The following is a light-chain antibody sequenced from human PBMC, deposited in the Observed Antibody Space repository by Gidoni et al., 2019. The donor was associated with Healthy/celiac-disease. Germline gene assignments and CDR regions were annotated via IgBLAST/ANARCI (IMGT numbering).Light chain of an antibody. CDR3: AAWDDSLNGWV. V-gene: IGLV1-44*01. Sequence: LTQAAAASETPGQRVTISCSGSSSNIGSNTVNWYQQLPGTAPKLLIYSNNQRPSGVPDRFSGSKSGTSATLAISGLQSEDEADYYCAAWDDSLNGWVFGGGTKLTVL. J-gene: IGLJ3*02. CDR1: SSNIGSNT. CDR2: SNN.